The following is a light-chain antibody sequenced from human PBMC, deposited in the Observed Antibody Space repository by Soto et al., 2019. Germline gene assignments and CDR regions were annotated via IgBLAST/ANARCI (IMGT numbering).Light chain of an antibody. CDR3: QQCDNLPYT. CDR2: DAS. Sequence: DVLMTQSPSSLSASVGDRVTITCQASQDINNYLNWYQQKPGKAPKLLVYDASDLETGVPLRFSGSGSGTEFTFTISSLQPEDIATYYCQQCDNLPYTFGQGTKLEMK. CDR1: QDINNY. J-gene: IGKJ2*01. V-gene: IGKV1-33*01.